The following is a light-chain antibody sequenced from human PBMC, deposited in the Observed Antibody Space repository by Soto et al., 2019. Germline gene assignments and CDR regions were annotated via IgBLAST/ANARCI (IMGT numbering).Light chain of an antibody. V-gene: IGLV2-14*03. CDR3: SSYTSTMTNV. CDR1: SGDVGGFNS. J-gene: IGLJ1*01. CDR2: DVV. Sequence: QCVLTQPASVTGSPGQSITISSTGTSGDVGGFNSVSWYQLRPGTAPKLILYDVVDRPSGVSYRFSGSKSGNTASLTISGLQAADEADYFCSSYTSTMTNVFGSGTKVTVL.